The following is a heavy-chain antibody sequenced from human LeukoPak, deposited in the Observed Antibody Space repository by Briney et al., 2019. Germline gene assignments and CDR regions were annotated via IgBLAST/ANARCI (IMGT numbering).Heavy chain of an antibody. V-gene: IGHV4-59*01. CDR2: IYDSGST. D-gene: IGHD3-22*01. CDR1: GGSFSGYY. CDR3: ASLTTADAFDI. J-gene: IGHJ3*02. Sequence: SETLSLTCAVYGGSFSGYYWSWIRQPQGKGLEWIGYIYDSGSTNYNHSLKSRVTISVDTSKNQFSLKLSSVTAADTAVFYCASLTTADAFDIWGQGTMVTVSS.